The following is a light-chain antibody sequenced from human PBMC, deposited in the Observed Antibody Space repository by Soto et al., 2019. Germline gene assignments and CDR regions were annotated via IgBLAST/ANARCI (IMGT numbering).Light chain of an antibody. CDR2: AND. Sequence: SYELAQPPSVSVAPGQSARLTGGGNEIGRNRVHGYLQKAGQAPVLVVYANDDRPSGIPERFSGSKSGNTATLTISGVEVGDEGDYYWQVWDSSSNHPVLFGGGTKLTVL. J-gene: IGLJ2*01. CDR3: QVWDSSSNHPVL. V-gene: IGLV3-21*02. CDR1: EIGRNR.